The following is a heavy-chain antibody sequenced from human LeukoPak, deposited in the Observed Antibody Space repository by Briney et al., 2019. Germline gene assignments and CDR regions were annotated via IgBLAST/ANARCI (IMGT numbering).Heavy chain of an antibody. D-gene: IGHD3-3*01. CDR3: ARDRAFWSGYYHYFDY. CDR1: GGSISSHY. CDR2: IYYSGST. J-gene: IGHJ4*02. V-gene: IGHV4-59*11. Sequence: SETLSLTCTVSGGSISSHYWSWIRQPPGKGLEWVGYIYYSGSTNFNPSLKSGVTISVHPSKNQFSLKLSSVTAADTAVYYCARDRAFWSGYYHYFDYWGQGTLVTVSS.